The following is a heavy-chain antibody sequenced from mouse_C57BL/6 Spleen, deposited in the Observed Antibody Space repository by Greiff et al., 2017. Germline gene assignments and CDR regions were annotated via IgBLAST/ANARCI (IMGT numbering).Heavy chain of an antibody. J-gene: IGHJ4*01. CDR1: GYTFTDYN. V-gene: IGHV1-22*01. Sequence: EVQLQQSGPELVKPGASVKMSCKASGYTFTDYNMHWVKQSHGKSLEWIGNINPNNGGTSNNPKFKGKATLTVNKSSSTASMEIRSLTSEDSAVYYCSRYPAMDYWGQGTSVTVSS. CDR3: SRYPAMDY. CDR2: INPNNGGT.